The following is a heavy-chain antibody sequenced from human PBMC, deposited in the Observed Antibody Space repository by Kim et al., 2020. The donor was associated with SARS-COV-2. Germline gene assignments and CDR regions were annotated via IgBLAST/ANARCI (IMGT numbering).Heavy chain of an antibody. V-gene: IGHV4-34*01. D-gene: IGHD2-2*01. CDR2: INHSGST. Sequence: SETLSLTCAVYGGSFSGYYWSWIRQPPGKGLEWIGEINHSGSTNYNPSLKSRVTISVDTSKNQFSLKLSSVTAADTAVYYCARGRLINYCSSTSCYGPYFQHWGQGTLVTVSS. CDR1: GGSFSGYY. CDR3: ARGRLINYCSSTSCYGPYFQH. J-gene: IGHJ1*01.